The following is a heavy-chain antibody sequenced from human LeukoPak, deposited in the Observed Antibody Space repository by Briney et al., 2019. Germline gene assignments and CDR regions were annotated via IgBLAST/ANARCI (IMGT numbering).Heavy chain of an antibody. D-gene: IGHD3-10*01. Sequence: GGSLRLSCAASGFTFSSYAMSWVRQAPGKGLEWVSAISGSGGSTYYADSVKGRFTISRDNSKNTLYLQMNSLRAEDTAVYYCARDGAQLLWFGESRGYFDYWGQGTLVTVSS. CDR3: ARDGAQLLWFGESRGYFDY. CDR2: ISGSGGST. CDR1: GFTFSSYA. V-gene: IGHV3-23*01. J-gene: IGHJ4*02.